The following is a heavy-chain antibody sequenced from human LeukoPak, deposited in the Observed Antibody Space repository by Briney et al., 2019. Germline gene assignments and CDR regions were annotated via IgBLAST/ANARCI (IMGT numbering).Heavy chain of an antibody. Sequence: GGSLRLSCEASGFSFSSYNMDWVRQTPGKGLEWISSITTSSSYTFYADSVKGRFTISRDNARNSLYLQMNSLTAEDMAVYYCARDPYSGAYGDTYYYFMDVWGKGTTVTISS. CDR3: ARDPYSGAYGDTYYYFMDV. J-gene: IGHJ6*03. CDR1: GFSFSSYN. D-gene: IGHD1-26*01. V-gene: IGHV3-21*01. CDR2: ITTSSSYT.